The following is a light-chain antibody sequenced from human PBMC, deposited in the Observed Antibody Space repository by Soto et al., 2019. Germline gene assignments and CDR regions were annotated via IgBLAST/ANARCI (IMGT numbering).Light chain of an antibody. V-gene: IGLV2-14*01. Sequence: QSALTQPASVSGSPGKSITISCTGTSRDVGGYNYVSWYQQHPGIAPKLLIYGVTNRPSGVSPRFSGSKSGNTASLTISGLQAEDEADYHCSSYTSASTRLYLFGTGTKLTVL. CDR3: SSYTSASTRLYL. J-gene: IGLJ1*01. CDR1: SRDVGGYNY. CDR2: GVT.